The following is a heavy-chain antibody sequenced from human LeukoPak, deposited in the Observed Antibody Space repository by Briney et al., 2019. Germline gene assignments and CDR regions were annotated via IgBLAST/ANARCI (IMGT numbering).Heavy chain of an antibody. CDR2: INHSGST. D-gene: IGHD3-22*01. V-gene: IGHV4-34*01. CDR3: ARDVPYYYDSSGYRY. CDR1: GGSFSGYY. Sequence: PSETLSLTCAVCGGSFSGYYWSWNRQPPGKGLEWIGEINHSGSTNYNPSLKSRVTISVDTSKNQFSLKLSSVTAADTAVYYCARDVPYYYDSSGYRYWGQGTLVTVSS. J-gene: IGHJ4*02.